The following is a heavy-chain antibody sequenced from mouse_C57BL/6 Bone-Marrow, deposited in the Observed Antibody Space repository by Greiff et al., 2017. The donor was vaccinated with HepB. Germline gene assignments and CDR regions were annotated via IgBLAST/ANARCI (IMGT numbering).Heavy chain of an antibody. CDR2: IDPETGGT. Sequence: QVQLQQSGAELVRPGASVTLSCKASGYTFTDYEMHWVKQTPVHGLEWIGAIDPETGGTAYNQKFKGKAILTADKSSSTAYMELRSLTSEDSAVYYWPRPPGDYDFYWYFDVWGTGTTVTVSS. CDR1: GYTFTDYE. CDR3: PRPPGDYDFYWYFDV. J-gene: IGHJ1*03. V-gene: IGHV1-15*01. D-gene: IGHD2-4*01.